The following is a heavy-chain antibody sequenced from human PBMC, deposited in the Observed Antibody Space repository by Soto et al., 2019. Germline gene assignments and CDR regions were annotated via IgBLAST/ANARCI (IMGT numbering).Heavy chain of an antibody. D-gene: IGHD1-26*01. CDR1: GFTFSSYG. CDR3: AKGSIVGATKDWFDP. CDR2: ISYDGSSN. V-gene: IGHV3-30*18. J-gene: IGHJ5*02. Sequence: QVQLVESGGGVVQPGRSLRLSCAASGFTFSSYGMYWVRQAPGKGLEGVAVISYDGSSNYYADSVKGRLTISRDNSENTLYLQMNSLRAEDTAVYYCAKGSIVGATKDWFDPWGQGTLVTVSS.